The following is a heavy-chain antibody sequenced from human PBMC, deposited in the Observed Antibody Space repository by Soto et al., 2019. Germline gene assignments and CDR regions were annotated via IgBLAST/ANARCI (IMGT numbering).Heavy chain of an antibody. V-gene: IGHV3-23*01. CDR2: ISSSGDGT. Sequence: PGGSLRLSCAASGFTFSTYAMTWVRQAPGKGLEWVAIISSSGDGTCYVDSVKGRFTISRDNSRNTLNLQMNSLRAEDTAVYYCAKNGDFWSWGMDVWGPGTPVTVSS. CDR1: GFTFSTYA. CDR3: AKNGDFWSWGMDV. J-gene: IGHJ6*02. D-gene: IGHD3-3*01.